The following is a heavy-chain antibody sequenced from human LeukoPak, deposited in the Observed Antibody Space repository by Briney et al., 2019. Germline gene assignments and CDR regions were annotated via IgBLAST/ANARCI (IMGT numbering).Heavy chain of an antibody. CDR2: IKQEGSEK. CDR1: GFTFSSYW. V-gene: IGHV3-7*01. CDR3: ARDEYSSSWHHSYYYYYYMDV. J-gene: IGHJ6*03. Sequence: GGSLRLSRAASGFTFSSYWMSWVRQAPGKGLEWVANIKQEGSEKYYVDSVKGRFTISRDNAKNSLYLQMNSLRAEDTAVYYCARDEYSSSWHHSYYYYYYMDVWGKGTTVTVSS. D-gene: IGHD6-13*01.